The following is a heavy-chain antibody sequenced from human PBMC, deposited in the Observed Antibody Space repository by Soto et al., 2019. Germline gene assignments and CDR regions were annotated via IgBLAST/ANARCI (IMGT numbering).Heavy chain of an antibody. D-gene: IGHD3-22*01. CDR1: GFTFSVFG. CDR2: SRDKPQGYST. J-gene: IGHJ4*02. CDR3: VRATYFSDSSGYTRCLDY. V-gene: IGHV3-72*01. Sequence: VHLVESGGGVVQPGGSLRLSCAASGFTFSVFGMHWVRQAPGKGLEWVGRSRDKPQGYSTAYAASVKGRFTTSRDESKNSAYLQMNSLKTEDTAVYYCVRATYFSDSSGYTRCLDYWGQGTLVTVSS.